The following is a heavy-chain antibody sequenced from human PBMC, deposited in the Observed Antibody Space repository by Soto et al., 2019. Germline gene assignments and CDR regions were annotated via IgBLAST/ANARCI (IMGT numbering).Heavy chain of an antibody. J-gene: IGHJ3*02. Sequence: GGSLRLSCAASGFTFSNAWMSWVRQAPGKGLEWVGRIKSKTDGGTTDYAAPVKGRFTISRDDSKNTLYLQMNSLKTEDTAVYYCTTDLRGDIVVVVAANDAFDIWGQGTMVTVSS. CDR1: GFTFSNAW. D-gene: IGHD2-15*01. CDR2: IKSKTDGGTT. CDR3: TTDLRGDIVVVVAANDAFDI. V-gene: IGHV3-15*01.